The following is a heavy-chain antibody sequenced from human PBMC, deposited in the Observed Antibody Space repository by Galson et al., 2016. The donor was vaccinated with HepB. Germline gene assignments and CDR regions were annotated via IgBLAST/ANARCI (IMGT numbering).Heavy chain of an antibody. CDR3: ARRIVVAGTGVDF. Sequence: SVKVSCKASGYSFTNYAITWVRRAPGQGLEWMGWIRTYNGNTKYAQNLQGRVTMTTDTSTSTVYLELRSLRSDDTAVYYCARRIVVAGTGVDFWGQGTLVTVSS. D-gene: IGHD2-15*01. V-gene: IGHV1-18*04. CDR1: GYSFTNYA. CDR2: IRTYNGNT. J-gene: IGHJ4*02.